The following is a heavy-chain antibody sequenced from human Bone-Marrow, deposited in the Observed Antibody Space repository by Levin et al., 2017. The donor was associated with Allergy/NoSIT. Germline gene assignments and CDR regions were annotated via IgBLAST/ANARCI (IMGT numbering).Heavy chain of an antibody. CDR3: ATAGPTSGYADAFEF. V-gene: IGHV3-30*04. CDR1: GSTFSRFV. CDR2: ISHDERSI. D-gene: IGHD3-22*01. J-gene: IGHJ3*01. Sequence: SGGSLRLSCAVSGSTFSRFVLHWVRQAPGKGLEWVAVISHDERSIIYADSVRGRFTISKDNSKNTLYLQMNSLRDEDTAVYYCATAGPTSGYADAFEFWGQGTMVTVSS.